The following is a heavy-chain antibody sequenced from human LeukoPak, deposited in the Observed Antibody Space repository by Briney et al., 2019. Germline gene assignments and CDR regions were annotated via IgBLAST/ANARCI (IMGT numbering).Heavy chain of an antibody. CDR2: ISGSGGST. J-gene: IGHJ4*02. D-gene: IGHD4/OR15-4a*01. CDR1: GFTFSSYW. CDR3: ARRAGAYSHPYDY. Sequence: PGGSLRLSCAASGFTFSSYWMSWVRQAPGKGLEWVSAISGSGGSTYYADSVKGRFTISRDNSKNTLYLQMNSLRAEDTGVYYCARRAGAYSHPYDYWGQGTLVTVSS. V-gene: IGHV3-23*01.